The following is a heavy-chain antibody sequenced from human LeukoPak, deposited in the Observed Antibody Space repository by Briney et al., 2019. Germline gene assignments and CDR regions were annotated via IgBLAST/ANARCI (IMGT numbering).Heavy chain of an antibody. J-gene: IGHJ4*02. CDR3: AKGEYYYDSSGYSIGN. CDR1: GFTFSSYS. D-gene: IGHD3-22*01. Sequence: GGSLRLSCAASGFTFSSYSMNWVRQAPGKGLEWVSSISSSSSYIYYADSVKGRFTISRDNAKNSLYLQMNSLRAEDTAVYYCAKGEYYYDSSGYSIGNWGQGTLVTVSS. CDR2: ISSSSSYI. V-gene: IGHV3-21*01.